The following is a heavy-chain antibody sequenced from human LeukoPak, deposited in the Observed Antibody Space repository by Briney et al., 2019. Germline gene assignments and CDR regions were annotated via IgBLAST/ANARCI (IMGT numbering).Heavy chain of an antibody. Sequence: GGSLRLSCAASGFTFSDYYMSWIRQAPGKGLEWVSYISSSGSTIYYADSVKGRFTISRDNAKKSLYLQMNSLRAEDTAVYYCARVRGSYSRGTYYFDYWGQGTLVTVSS. V-gene: IGHV3-11*01. CDR1: GFTFSDYY. D-gene: IGHD1-26*01. J-gene: IGHJ4*02. CDR2: ISSSGSTI. CDR3: ARVRGSYSRGTYYFDY.